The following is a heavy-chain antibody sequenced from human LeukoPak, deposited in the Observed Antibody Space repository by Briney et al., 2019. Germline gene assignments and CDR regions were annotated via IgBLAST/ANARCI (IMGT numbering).Heavy chain of an antibody. CDR3: ARGGVRRGYSYGRFDY. J-gene: IGHJ4*02. V-gene: IGHV4-4*02. Sequence: SETLSLTCAVSGGSISSSNWWSWVRQPPGKGLEWIGEIYHSGSTNYNPSLKSRVTISVDKSKNQFSLKLSSVTAADTAVYYCARGGVRRGYSYGRFDYWGQGTLVTVSS. CDR1: GGSISSSNW. D-gene: IGHD5-18*01. CDR2: IYHSGST.